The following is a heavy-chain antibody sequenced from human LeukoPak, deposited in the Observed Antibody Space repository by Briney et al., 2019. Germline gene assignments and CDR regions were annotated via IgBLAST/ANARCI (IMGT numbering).Heavy chain of an antibody. CDR1: GFTFNSYG. D-gene: IGHD3-22*01. CDR3: TKAKGQSWLFSHY. CDR2: IQYDGSNK. V-gene: IGHV3-30*02. J-gene: IGHJ4*02. Sequence: PGGSLRLSCAASGFTFNSYGTNWVRQAPGKGLEWVAFIQYDGSNKYYADSVKGRFTVSRDNSKSTVYLQMNDLRGEDTAVYYCTKAKGQSWLFSHYWGRGTLVTVSS.